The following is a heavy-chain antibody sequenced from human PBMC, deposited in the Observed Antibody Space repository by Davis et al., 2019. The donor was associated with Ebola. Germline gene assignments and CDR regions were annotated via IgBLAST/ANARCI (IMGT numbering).Heavy chain of an antibody. J-gene: IGHJ3*02. D-gene: IGHD2-2*01. CDR2: INPNSGGT. Sequence: ASVKVSCKASGYTFTGYYMHWVRQAPGQGLEWMGWINPNSGGTNYAQKFQGRVTMTRDTSISTAYMELSRLRSDDTAVYYCASMYCSSTSCYGYAFDIWGQGTMVTVSS. CDR1: GYTFTGYY. V-gene: IGHV1-2*02. CDR3: ASMYCSSTSCYGYAFDI.